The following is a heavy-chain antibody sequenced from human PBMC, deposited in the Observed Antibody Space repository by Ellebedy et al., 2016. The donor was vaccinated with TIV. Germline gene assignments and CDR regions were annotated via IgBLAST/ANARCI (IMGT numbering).Heavy chain of an antibody. Sequence: MPSETLSLTCAVPGGFISNYYWTWIRQPPETGLERIGYFYHSGSNGSNPSLKSRVTISVDTPKNQFSLKLNSLTAADTAVYYCARGAPFPYYFDAWGQGLLVTVSS. CDR2: FYHSGSN. V-gene: IGHV4-59*01. CDR3: ARGAPFPYYFDA. J-gene: IGHJ4*02. CDR1: GGFISNYY.